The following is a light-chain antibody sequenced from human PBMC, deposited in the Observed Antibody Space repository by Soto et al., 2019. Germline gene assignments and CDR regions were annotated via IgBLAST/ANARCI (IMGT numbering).Light chain of an antibody. V-gene: IGLV2-14*03. J-gene: IGLJ2*01. CDR2: DVS. CDR3: SSYTSGSTRVV. CDR1: SSDVGGYNY. Sequence: QSALTQPASVSGSPGQSITISCTGTSSDVGGYNYVSWYQQHPGKAPKVMIYDVSKRTSGISNRFSGSKSGNTASLTISGLQVEDEADYYCSSYTSGSTRVVFGGGTKLTVL.